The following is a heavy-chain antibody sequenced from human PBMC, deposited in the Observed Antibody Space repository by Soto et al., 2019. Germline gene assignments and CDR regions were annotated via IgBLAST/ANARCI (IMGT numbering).Heavy chain of an antibody. D-gene: IGHD1-1*01. V-gene: IGHV1-69*01. Sequence: QVQLVQSGAEVKKPGSSVRVSCKTSGGTFSSHVFSWVRQAPGQGLEWMGGIIPKFVTPNSAQRFQDRVTITADESTSTVYMELSSLRPHDTAVYYCARRAEALGYNWKNVPFDLWGQATLVTVSS. CDR1: GGTFSSHV. CDR3: ARRAEALGYNWKNVPFDL. J-gene: IGHJ4*02. CDR2: IIPKFVTP.